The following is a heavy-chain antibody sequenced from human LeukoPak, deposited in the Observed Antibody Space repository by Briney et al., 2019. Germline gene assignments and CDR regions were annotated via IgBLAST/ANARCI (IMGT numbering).Heavy chain of an antibody. CDR3: ARDRELLWFGELSD. J-gene: IGHJ4*02. CDR2: ISYDGSNK. D-gene: IGHD3-10*01. V-gene: IGHV3-30*04. CDR1: GFTFSSYA. Sequence: GGSLRLSCAASGFTFSSYAMHWVRQAPGKGLEWVAVISYDGSNKYYADSVEGRFTISRDNSKNTLYLQMNSLRAEDTAVYYCARDRELLWFGELSDWGQGTLVTVSS.